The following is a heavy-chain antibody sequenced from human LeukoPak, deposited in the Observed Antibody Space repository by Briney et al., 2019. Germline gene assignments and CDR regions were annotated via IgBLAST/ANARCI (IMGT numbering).Heavy chain of an antibody. CDR3: AKSLMSIAAAGNDY. CDR2: IWYDGSNK. V-gene: IGHV3-33*06. Sequence: PGGSLRLSCAASGFTFSSYGMHWVRQAPGKGLEWVAVIWYDGSNKYYADSVKGRFTISRDNSKNTLYLQMNSLRAEDTAVYYCAKSLMSIAAAGNDYWGQGTLVTVSS. D-gene: IGHD6-13*01. CDR1: GFTFSSYG. J-gene: IGHJ4*02.